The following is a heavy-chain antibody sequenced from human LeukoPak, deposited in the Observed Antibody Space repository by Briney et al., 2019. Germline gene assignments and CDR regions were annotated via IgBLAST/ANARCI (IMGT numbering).Heavy chain of an antibody. CDR3: TRETLAAAGTYYYGMDV. V-gene: IGHV4-34*01. CDR2: INHSGST. D-gene: IGHD6-13*01. J-gene: IGHJ6*02. Sequence: SETLSLTCAVYGGSFSGYYWSWIRQPPGKGLEWIGEINHSGSTNYNPSLKSRVTISVDTSKNQFSLKLSSVTAADTAVYYCTRETLAAAGTYYYGMDVWGQGTTVTVSS. CDR1: GGSFSGYY.